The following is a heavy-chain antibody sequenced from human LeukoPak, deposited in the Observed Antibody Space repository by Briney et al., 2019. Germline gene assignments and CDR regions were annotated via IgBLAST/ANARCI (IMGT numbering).Heavy chain of an antibody. CDR1: GGTFSSYA. D-gene: IGHD2-21*02. CDR3: ARGRTPYCGGDCQGWFDP. J-gene: IGHJ5*02. Sequence: GASVKVSCKASGGTFSSYAISWVRQAPGQGLEWMGGIIPIFGTANYAQKFQGRVTITADKSTSTAYMELSSLRSEDTAVYYCARGRTPYCGGDCQGWFDPWGQGTLVTVSS. V-gene: IGHV1-69*06. CDR2: IIPIFGTA.